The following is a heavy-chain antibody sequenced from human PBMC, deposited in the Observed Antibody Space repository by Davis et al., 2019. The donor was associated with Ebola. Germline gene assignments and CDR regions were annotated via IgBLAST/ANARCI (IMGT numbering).Heavy chain of an antibody. J-gene: IGHJ5*02. CDR1: GGSISSYF. D-gene: IGHD3-22*01. CDR2: IFYSGST. V-gene: IGHV4-59*01. Sequence: PSETLSLTCTVSGGSISSYFWSWIRQPPGKGLEWIGYIFYSGSTNYSPSFKSRVVISIDEAKKHFSLKLNSVTAADTAVYYCARLYYYDSSGLMWFDTWGQGTLVTVSS. CDR3: ARLYYYDSSGLMWFDT.